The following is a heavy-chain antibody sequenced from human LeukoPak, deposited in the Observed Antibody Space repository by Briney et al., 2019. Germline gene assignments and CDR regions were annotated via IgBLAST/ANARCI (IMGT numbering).Heavy chain of an antibody. CDR3: ATYCSGGSCYSDYYYYMDV. CDR2: INANTGNP. Sequence: GASVKVSCKASGYTFTSYAMNWVRQAPGQGLEWMGWINANTGNPTYAQGFTGRFVFSLDTSVSTAYLQISSLKAEDTAVYYCATYCSGGSCYSDYYYYMDVWGKGTTVTVSS. V-gene: IGHV7-4-1*02. D-gene: IGHD2-15*01. J-gene: IGHJ6*03. CDR1: GYTFTSYA.